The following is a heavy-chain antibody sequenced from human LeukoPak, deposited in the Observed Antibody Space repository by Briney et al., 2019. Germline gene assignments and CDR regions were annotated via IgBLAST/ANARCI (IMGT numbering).Heavy chain of an antibody. CDR2: IKQDGSEK. D-gene: IGHD3-22*01. CDR1: GFTFSSYW. J-gene: IGHJ4*02. CDR3: ARDGGYYDSSGLLDY. Sequence: GGSLRLSCAASGFTFSSYWMSWVRQAPGKGLEWVANIKQDGSEKYYVDSVKGRFTISRDNAKNSLYLQMNSLRAEDTAVYYCARDGGYYDSSGLLDYWGQGTLVTVSS. V-gene: IGHV3-7*01.